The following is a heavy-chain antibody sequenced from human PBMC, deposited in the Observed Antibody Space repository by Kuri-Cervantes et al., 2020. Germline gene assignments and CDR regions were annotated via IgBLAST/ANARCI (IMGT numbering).Heavy chain of an antibody. J-gene: IGHJ4*02. D-gene: IGHD3-16*01. CDR3: GKGQTGGLVDH. CDR1: GFTFSSYW. Sequence: GESLKISCAASGFTFSSYWMSWVRQAPGKGLEWVANIKQDGSEKYYVDSVKGRFTISRDNAKNSLYLQMNSLRSEDSALYYCGKGQTGGLVDHWGQGTLVTVSS. V-gene: IGHV3-7*03. CDR2: IKQDGSEK.